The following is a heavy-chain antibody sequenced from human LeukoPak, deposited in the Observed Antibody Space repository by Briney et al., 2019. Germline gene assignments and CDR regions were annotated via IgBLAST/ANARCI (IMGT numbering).Heavy chain of an antibody. CDR1: GGSITGYY. CDR2: IYYSGST. D-gene: IGHD1-26*01. V-gene: IGHV4-39*07. Sequence: SETLSLTCTVSGGSITGYYWGWIRQPPGKGLEWIGSIYYSGSTYYNPSLKSRVTISVDTSKNQFSLKLSSVTAADTAVYYCARADSGSYYYAFDIWGQGTMVTVSS. CDR3: ARADSGSYYYAFDI. J-gene: IGHJ3*02.